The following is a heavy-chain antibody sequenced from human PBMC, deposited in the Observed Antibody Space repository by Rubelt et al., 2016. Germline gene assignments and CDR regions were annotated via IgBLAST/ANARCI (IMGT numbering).Heavy chain of an antibody. CDR3: ARDPLPVRGVIMTPTH. CDR1: GYTFTSYG. J-gene: IGHJ4*02. V-gene: IGHV1-18*01. D-gene: IGHD3-10*01. Sequence: QVQLVQSGAEVKKPGASVKVSCKASGYTFTSYGISWVRQAPGQGLEWMGWISAYNGNTNYAQKPQGRGTLTPDTATSRAYMELRSLRSDATAVYYCARDPLPVRGVIMTPTHWGQGTLVTVSS. CDR2: ISAYNGNT.